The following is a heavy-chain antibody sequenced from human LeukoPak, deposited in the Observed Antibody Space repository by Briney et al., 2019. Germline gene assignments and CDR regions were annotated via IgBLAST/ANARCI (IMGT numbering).Heavy chain of an antibody. V-gene: IGHV3-30-3*01. Sequence: GGSLRLSCAASGFTFSSYAMHWVRQAPGKGLEWVAVISYDGSNKYYADSVKGRFTISRDNSKNTLYLQMNSLRAEDTAVYYCARDGPLSSSPHVGSYYYGMDVWGQGTTVTVSS. D-gene: IGHD6-13*01. CDR2: ISYDGSNK. J-gene: IGHJ6*02. CDR3: ARDGPLSSSPHVGSYYYGMDV. CDR1: GFTFSSYA.